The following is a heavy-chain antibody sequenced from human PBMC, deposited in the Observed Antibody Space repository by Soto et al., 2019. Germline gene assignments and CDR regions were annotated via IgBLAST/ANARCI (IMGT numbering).Heavy chain of an antibody. D-gene: IGHD4-17*01. CDR2: IHRASTYI. J-gene: IGHJ4*02. CDR3: ARSAVTNYHLFEE. V-gene: IGHV3-21*06. CDR1: VFTFSSFD. Sequence: GGSLRLSCATSVFTFSSFDMDCVRHSPGKWLEWVSSIHRASTYIYYADSVRGRFTISRDNAKSSLYLQMNSLTVEDTAVYYCARSAVTNYHLFEEWGQGALVSVSS.